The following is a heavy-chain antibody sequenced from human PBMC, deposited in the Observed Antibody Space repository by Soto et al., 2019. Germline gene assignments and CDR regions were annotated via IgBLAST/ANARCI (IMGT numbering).Heavy chain of an antibody. CDR2: ISAYNGNT. CDR3: ARVSRQYFEWLLRGVGYYGMDV. CDR1: GYTFTSYG. J-gene: IGHJ6*04. Sequence: ASVKVSCKASGYTFTSYGISWVRQAPGQGLEWMGWISAYNGNTNYAQKLQGRVTMTTDTSTSTAYMELRSLRADDTAVYYCARVSRQYFEWLLRGVGYYGMDVWGEGTTVTVSS. V-gene: IGHV1-18*04. D-gene: IGHD3-9*01.